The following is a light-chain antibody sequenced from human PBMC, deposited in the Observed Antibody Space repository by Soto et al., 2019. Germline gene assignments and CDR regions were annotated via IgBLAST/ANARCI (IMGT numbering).Light chain of an antibody. CDR3: QQSYSTPQYT. CDR2: AAS. V-gene: IGKV1-39*01. CDR1: QSISSY. J-gene: IGKJ2*01. Sequence: DIQMTQSPSSLSASVGDRVTITCRASQSISSYLNWYQQKPGKAPKLLIYAASSLQSGVPSRFSGSRSGTDFTLTISSLQPEDFATYYCQQSYSTPQYTFGQGTKLEIK.